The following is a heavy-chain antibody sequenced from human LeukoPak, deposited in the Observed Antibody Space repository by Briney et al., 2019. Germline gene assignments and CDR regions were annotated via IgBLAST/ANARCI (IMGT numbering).Heavy chain of an antibody. V-gene: IGHV3-30*02. J-gene: IGHJ2*01. Sequence: GGSLRLSCAASGFTFSSYGMNWVRQAPGKGVEWVAFIRYDGSNKYYADSVKGRFTFSRDNSKNTLYLQMNSLRAEDTAVYYCARGPNYGDSFPNWYFDLWGRGTLVTVSS. CDR3: ARGPNYGDSFPNWYFDL. CDR2: IRYDGSNK. CDR1: GFTFSSYG. D-gene: IGHD4-17*01.